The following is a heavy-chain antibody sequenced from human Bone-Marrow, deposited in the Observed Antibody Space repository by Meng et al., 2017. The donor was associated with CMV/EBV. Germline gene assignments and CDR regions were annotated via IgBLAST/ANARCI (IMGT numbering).Heavy chain of an antibody. CDR3: ARVLSGSYYGYDY. CDR2: ISSGGSTV. V-gene: IGHV3-48*03. J-gene: IGHJ4*02. D-gene: IGHD1-26*01. CDR1: GFTFSSYE. Sequence: GESLKISCAASGFTFSSYEMTWVRQAPGKGLEWVSYISSGGSTVHYADSVKGRLTISRDNAKNSLYLQMNSLRAEDTAVYYCARVLSGSYYGYDYWGQGTLVTVSS.